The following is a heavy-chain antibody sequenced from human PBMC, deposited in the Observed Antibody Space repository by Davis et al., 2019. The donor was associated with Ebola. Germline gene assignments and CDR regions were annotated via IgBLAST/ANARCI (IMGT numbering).Heavy chain of an antibody. CDR2: IVVGSGNT. CDR3: AADSSPDSSGYYYNGNLAFDI. Sequence: SVKVSCKASGFTFTSSAVQWVRQARGQRLEWIGWIVVGSGNTNYAQKFQERVTITRDMSTSTAYMELSSLRSEDTAVYYCAADSSPDSSGYYYNGNLAFDIWGQGTMVTVSS. J-gene: IGHJ3*02. CDR1: GFTFTSSA. D-gene: IGHD3-22*01. V-gene: IGHV1-58*01.